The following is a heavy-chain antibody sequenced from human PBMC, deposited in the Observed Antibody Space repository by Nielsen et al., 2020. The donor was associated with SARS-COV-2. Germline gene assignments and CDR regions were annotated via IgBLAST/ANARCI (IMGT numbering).Heavy chain of an antibody. CDR2: IYPGDSDT. J-gene: IGHJ4*02. D-gene: IGHD4-17*01. CDR1: GYSFTSYW. Sequence: GESLKISCKGSGYSFTSYWIGWVRQMPGKGLEWMGIIYPGDSDTRYSPSFQGQVTISADESISTAYLQWSSLKASDTAMYYCARYTTVTPRYFDYWGQGTLVTVSS. V-gene: IGHV5-51*01. CDR3: ARYTTVTPRYFDY.